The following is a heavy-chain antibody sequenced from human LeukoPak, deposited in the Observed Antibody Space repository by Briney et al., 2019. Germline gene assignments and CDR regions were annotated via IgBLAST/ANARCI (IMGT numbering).Heavy chain of an antibody. Sequence: GGSLRLSCAASGFTFSSYGMHWIRQAPGKGLEWVAFIRNDGSIIYNADSVKGRFTISRDNSKNTLYLQMNSLRAEDTAVYYCARGSPLNYYYGMDVWGQGTTVTVSS. CDR1: GFTFSSYG. J-gene: IGHJ6*02. CDR2: IRNDGSII. V-gene: IGHV3-30*02. CDR3: ARGSPLNYYYGMDV. D-gene: IGHD3-16*01.